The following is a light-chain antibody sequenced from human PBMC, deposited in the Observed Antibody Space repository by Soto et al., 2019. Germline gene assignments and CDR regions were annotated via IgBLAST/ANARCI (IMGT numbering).Light chain of an antibody. CDR2: GAS. Sequence: EVVMTQSPATLSVSPGERATLSGRASQSVGSSLAWYQHKPGQAPPLLIYGASIRATGVPARFSGSGSGTEFTLTISSPQSDDFGVYFGHQYENLPPWTFGLGTTVEVE. CDR1: QSVGSS. CDR3: HQYENLPPWT. V-gene: IGKV3-15*01. J-gene: IGKJ1*01.